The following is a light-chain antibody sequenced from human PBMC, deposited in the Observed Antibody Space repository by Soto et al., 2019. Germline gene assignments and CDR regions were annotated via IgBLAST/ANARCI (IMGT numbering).Light chain of an antibody. Sequence: IQMTQSPATLSVSPGERATLSCRASQTIYSNVAWYQQRPGQAPRLLIYRASARATGIPARFSGSGSGTEFTLTISSLQSEDFAVYYCQQYNSWPPTFGQGTKVDIK. V-gene: IGKV3-15*01. CDR3: QQYNSWPPT. CDR1: QTIYSN. J-gene: IGKJ1*01. CDR2: RAS.